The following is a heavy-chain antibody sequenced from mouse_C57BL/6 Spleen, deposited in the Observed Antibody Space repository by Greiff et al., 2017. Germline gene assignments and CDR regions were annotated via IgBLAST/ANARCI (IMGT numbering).Heavy chain of an antibody. J-gene: IGHJ1*03. V-gene: IGHV5-17*01. CDR3: ARNYGSSFDV. CDR2: ISSGSSTI. Sequence: EVKLMESGGGLVKPGGSLKLSCAASGFTFSDYGMHWVRQAPEKGLEWVAYISSGSSTIYYADTVTGRFTISRDNAKNTLFLQMTSLRSEDTAMYYCARNYGSSFDVWGTGTTVTVSS. D-gene: IGHD1-1*01. CDR1: GFTFSDYG.